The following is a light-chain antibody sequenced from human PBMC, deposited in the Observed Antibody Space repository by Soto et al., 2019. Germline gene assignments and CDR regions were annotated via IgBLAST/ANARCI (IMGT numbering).Light chain of an antibody. CDR3: QQYNSWPPWT. CDR1: QSVRSN. Sequence: EIVMTQSPATLSVSPGERATLSCRASQSVRSNLAWYQQKPGQAPRLLIYGASTRATGIPARFSGSGSGTEFTLTISSLQSEDFAVYYCQQYNSWPPWTCGQGTKVEIK. V-gene: IGKV3-15*01. J-gene: IGKJ1*01. CDR2: GAS.